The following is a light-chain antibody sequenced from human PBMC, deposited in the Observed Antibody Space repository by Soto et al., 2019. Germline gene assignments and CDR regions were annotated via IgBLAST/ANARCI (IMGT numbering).Light chain of an antibody. CDR3: QQANSFPIT. CDR2: AAS. V-gene: IGKV1-12*01. Sequence: DIQMTQSPSSVSASVGDRVTITCRASQGISSWLAWYQRKPGKAPKLLIYAASSSQSGVPSRFSGSGSGTDFTLTISSLQPEDFATYYCQQANSFPITFGQGTRLEIK. CDR1: QGISSW. J-gene: IGKJ5*01.